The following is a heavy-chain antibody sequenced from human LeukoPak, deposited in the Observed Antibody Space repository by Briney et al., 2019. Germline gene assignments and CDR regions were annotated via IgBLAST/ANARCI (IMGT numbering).Heavy chain of an antibody. J-gene: IGHJ6*02. CDR2: ISGSGGST. CDR1: GFTLSSYA. Sequence: GGSLRLSCAASGFTLSSYAMSWVRQAPGKGLEWVSAISGSGGSTYYADSVKGRFTISRDNSKNTLYLQMNSLRAEDTAVYYCAKDSIRYYYYYGMDVWGQGTTVTVSS. V-gene: IGHV3-23*01. CDR3: AKDSIRYYYYYGMDV. D-gene: IGHD1-20*01.